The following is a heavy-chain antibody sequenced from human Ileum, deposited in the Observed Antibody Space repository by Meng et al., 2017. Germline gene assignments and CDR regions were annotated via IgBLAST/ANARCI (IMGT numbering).Heavy chain of an antibody. Sequence: QGDLQESGPGPVGPAEALSLTCTVCSDSVRSSCCYWSWIRQSAGKGLEWIGYVYYNGVTNYNPSLRSRITTSIDTSKNQFSLKLSSVTAADTALYYCTRERSWSDFGYFDDWGRGTLVTVSS. CDR1: SDSVRSSCCY. D-gene: IGHD1-26*01. CDR3: TRERSWSDFGYFDD. CDR2: VYYNGVT. J-gene: IGHJ4*02. V-gene: IGHV4-61*01.